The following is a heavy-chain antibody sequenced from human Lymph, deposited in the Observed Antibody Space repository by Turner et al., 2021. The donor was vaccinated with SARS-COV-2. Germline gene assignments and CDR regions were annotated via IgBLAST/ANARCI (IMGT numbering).Heavy chain of an antibody. J-gene: IGHJ4*02. CDR2: MYGRGGSI. CDR3: AKDLAGTYYSSFDY. Sequence: DVQLVAAGGGLVQPGRSLSLSCDASGFTFDDSAMHWVRQAPGKGLEWVSGMYGRGGSIAYADSVKGRFTISRDNPKNSLYLQMNTLSAEDTAFYYCAKDLAGTYYSSFDYWGQGTLVTVSS. V-gene: IGHV3-9*01. D-gene: IGHD1-26*01. CDR1: GFTFDDSA.